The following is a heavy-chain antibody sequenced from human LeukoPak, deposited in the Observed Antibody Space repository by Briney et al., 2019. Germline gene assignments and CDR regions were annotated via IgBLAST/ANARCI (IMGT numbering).Heavy chain of an antibody. CDR1: GFTFSSYE. J-gene: IGHJ4*02. D-gene: IGHD6-19*01. CDR2: ISSGDSSI. CDR3: ARVLSTGWLYFDY. Sequence: GGSPRLSCAASGFTFSSYEMTWVRQAPGKGLEWVSHISSGDSSIYYADSLQGRFTISRDNAKKSLYLQMESLRAEDTAVYYCARVLSTGWLYFDYWGQGTLVTVSS. V-gene: IGHV3-48*03.